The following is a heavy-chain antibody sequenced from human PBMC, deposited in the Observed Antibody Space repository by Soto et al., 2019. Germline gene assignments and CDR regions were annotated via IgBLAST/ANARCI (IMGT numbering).Heavy chain of an antibody. D-gene: IGHD6-13*01. CDR3: ARGAIAAAGASHY. CDR2: INAGNGNT. V-gene: IGHV1-3*01. J-gene: IGHJ4*02. Sequence: QVQLVQSGAEVKKPGASVKVSCKASGYTFTSYAMHWVRQAPGQRLEWMGWINAGNGNTKYSQKFQGRVTITRDTSASTAYRELSSMRSEDTAVYYCARGAIAAAGASHYWGQGTLVTVSS. CDR1: GYTFTSYA.